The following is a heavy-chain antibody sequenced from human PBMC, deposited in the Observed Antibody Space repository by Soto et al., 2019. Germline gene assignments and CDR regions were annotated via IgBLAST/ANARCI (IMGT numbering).Heavy chain of an antibody. Sequence: ASVKVSCKASGYTFTGYYMHWVRQAPGQGLEWMGWINPNSGGTNYAQKFQGWVTMTRDTSISTAYMELSRLRSDDTAVYYCARGADIVVVPADPFYYYMDVWGKGTTVTVSS. CDR2: INPNSGGT. CDR3: ARGADIVVVPADPFYYYMDV. CDR1: GYTFTGYY. D-gene: IGHD2-2*01. V-gene: IGHV1-2*04. J-gene: IGHJ6*03.